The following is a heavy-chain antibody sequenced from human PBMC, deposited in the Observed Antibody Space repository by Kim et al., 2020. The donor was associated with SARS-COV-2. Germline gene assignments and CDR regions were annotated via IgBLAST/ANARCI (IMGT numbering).Heavy chain of an antibody. V-gene: IGHV4-39*01. Sequence: KSRVTISVDTSKNQFSLKLSSVTAADTAVYYCARLFVGYQLLYLPIKFDPWGQGTLVTVSS. CDR3: ARLFVGYQLLYLPIKFDP. D-gene: IGHD2-2*02. J-gene: IGHJ5*02.